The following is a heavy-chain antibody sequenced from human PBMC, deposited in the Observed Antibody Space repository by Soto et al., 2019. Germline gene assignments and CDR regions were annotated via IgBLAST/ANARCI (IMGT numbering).Heavy chain of an antibody. Sequence: GGSLRLSCAASGFTVSSNYMSWVRQAPGKGLEWVSVIYSGGSTYYADSVKGRFTISRDNSKNTLYLQMNSLRAEDTDVYYCARDEGGYCTNGVCYSSAFDIWGQGTMVTVSS. CDR2: IYSGGST. CDR1: GFTVSSNY. V-gene: IGHV3-66*01. D-gene: IGHD2-8*01. J-gene: IGHJ3*02. CDR3: ARDEGGYCTNGVCYSSAFDI.